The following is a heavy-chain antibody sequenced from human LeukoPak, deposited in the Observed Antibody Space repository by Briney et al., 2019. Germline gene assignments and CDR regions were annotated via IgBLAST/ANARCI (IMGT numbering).Heavy chain of an antibody. CDR3: AKDYLDYGDYEEGY. Sequence: GGSLRLSCAASGFTFSSYGMHWVRQAPGKRLEWVAFIRYDGSNKYYADSVKGRFTISRDNSKNTLYLQMNSLRAEDTAVYYCAKDYLDYGDYEEGYWGQGTLVTVSS. J-gene: IGHJ4*02. V-gene: IGHV3-30*02. CDR2: IRYDGSNK. D-gene: IGHD4-17*01. CDR1: GFTFSSYG.